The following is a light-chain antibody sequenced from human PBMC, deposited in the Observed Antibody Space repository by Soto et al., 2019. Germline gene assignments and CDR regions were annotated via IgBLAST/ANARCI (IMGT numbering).Light chain of an antibody. CDR1: RSNIGAGYD. Sequence: QPVLTQPPSVSGAPGQRVTISCTGSRSNIGAGYDVHWYQQLPGTAPKLLIYGNTNRPSGVPDRFSGSKSATSPSLAISGLRAEDEGDYYCQSYDSRLSGWVFGGGTKVTVL. CDR3: QSYDSRLSGWV. CDR2: GNT. J-gene: IGLJ3*02. V-gene: IGLV1-40*01.